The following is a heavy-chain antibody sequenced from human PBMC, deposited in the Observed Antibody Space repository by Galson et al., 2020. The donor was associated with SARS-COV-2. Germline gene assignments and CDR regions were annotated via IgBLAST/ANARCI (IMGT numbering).Heavy chain of an antibody. CDR2: TNPSGAAT. CDR1: GYTFTSTY. Sequence: ASVKVSCEASGYTFTSTYIHGVRQAPGQGLGWMGITNPSGAATTYAQKFQGRVTMTRDTSTSTVYMELSSLRSEDTAVYYCARDSQGGNDYNYLLFWGQGTLVTVSS. CDR3: ARDSQGGNDYNYLLF. V-gene: IGHV1-46*01. J-gene: IGHJ4*02. D-gene: IGHD4-4*01.